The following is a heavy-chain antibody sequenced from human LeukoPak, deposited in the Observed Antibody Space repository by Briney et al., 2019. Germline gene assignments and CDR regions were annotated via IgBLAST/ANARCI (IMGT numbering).Heavy chain of an antibody. CDR2: INPSGGST. CDR1: GYTFTSYY. J-gene: IGHJ3*02. V-gene: IGHV1-46*01. D-gene: IGHD2-2*01. CDR3: AREDCSSTSCYYDFWSDGTNAFDI. Sequence: ASVKVSCKASGYTFTSYYMHWVRQAPGQGLEWMGIINPSGGSTSYAQKFQGRVTMTRDTSTSTVYMELSSLRSEDAAVYYCAREDCSSTSCYYDFWSDGTNAFDIWGQGTMVTVSS.